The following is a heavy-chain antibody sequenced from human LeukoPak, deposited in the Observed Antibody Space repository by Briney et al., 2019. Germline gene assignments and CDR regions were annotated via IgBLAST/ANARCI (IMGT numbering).Heavy chain of an antibody. J-gene: IGHJ4*02. D-gene: IGHD6-19*01. CDR2: IYGGGST. CDR1: GVTVSNNF. CDR3: ASWPGGWYGEDS. V-gene: IGHV3-53*01. Sequence: GGSLRLSCASSGVTVSNNFMSWVRQAPGKGLEWVSVIYGGGSTYYADSVKGRFTISRDTSKNTLYLQMNSLRAEDTAVYYCASWPGGWYGEDSWGQGTLVTVSS.